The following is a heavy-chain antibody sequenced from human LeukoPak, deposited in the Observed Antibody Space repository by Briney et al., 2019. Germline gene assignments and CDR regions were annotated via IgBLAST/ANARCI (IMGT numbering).Heavy chain of an antibody. V-gene: IGHV1-18*01. CDR3: AKDRWRDGSSSFDN. D-gene: IGHD6-6*01. Sequence: ASVKVSCKVSGYTLTELSMHWVRQAPGQGLEWMGWISTYNGNTNYAQKLQGRATMTTDTSTSTAYMELRSLRSDDTAVYYCAKDRWRDGSSSFDNWGQGTLVTVSS. J-gene: IGHJ4*02. CDR1: GYTLTELS. CDR2: ISTYNGNT.